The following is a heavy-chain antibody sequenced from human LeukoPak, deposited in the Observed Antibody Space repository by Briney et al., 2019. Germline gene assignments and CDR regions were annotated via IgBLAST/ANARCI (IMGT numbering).Heavy chain of an antibody. Sequence: GGSLRLSCAASGFTFSSYSMNWVRQAPGKGLEWVSSISSSSSYIYYADSVKGRLTISRDNAKNSLYLQMNSLRAEDTAVDYCARSDIVVVVAPVDYWGQGTLVTVSS. CDR2: ISSSSSYI. CDR1: GFTFSSYS. J-gene: IGHJ4*02. D-gene: IGHD2-15*01. V-gene: IGHV3-21*01. CDR3: ARSDIVVVVAPVDY.